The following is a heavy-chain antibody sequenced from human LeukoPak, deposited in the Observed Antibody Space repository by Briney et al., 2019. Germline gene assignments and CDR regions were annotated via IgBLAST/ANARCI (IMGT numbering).Heavy chain of an antibody. Sequence: GGSLRLSCAASGFTFSSYSMNWVRQAPGKGLEWVSYISSSSSTIYYADSVKGRFTISRDNAKNSLYLQMNSLRAEDTAVYYCARARAYPTTLKYYCYYMDVWGKGTTVTVSS. D-gene: IGHD1/OR15-1a*01. CDR2: ISSSSSTI. CDR3: ARARAYPTTLKYYCYYMDV. J-gene: IGHJ6*03. V-gene: IGHV3-48*04. CDR1: GFTFSSYS.